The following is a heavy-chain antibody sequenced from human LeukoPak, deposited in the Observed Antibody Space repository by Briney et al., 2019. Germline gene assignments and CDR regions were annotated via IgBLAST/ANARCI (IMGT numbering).Heavy chain of an antibody. CDR3: AELGITMIGGV. V-gene: IGHV3-48*04. CDR2: VSSSGSTI. Sequence: PGASLRLSCAASGFTFSNYGMHWVRQAPGKGLEWVSYVSSSGSTIYYADSVKGRFTISRDNAKNSLYLQMNSLRAEDTAVYYCAELGITMIGGVWGKGTTVTISS. J-gene: IGHJ6*04. CDR1: GFTFSNYG. D-gene: IGHD3-10*02.